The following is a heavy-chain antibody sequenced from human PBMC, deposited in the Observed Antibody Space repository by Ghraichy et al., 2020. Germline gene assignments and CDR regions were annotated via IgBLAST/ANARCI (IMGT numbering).Heavy chain of an antibody. J-gene: IGHJ6*04. CDR2: ISGSGGSI. D-gene: IGHD3-16*01. Sequence: GGSLRLSCAVSGLTFSNFAMAWVRQAPGKGLEWVSTISGSGGSIWYADSVKGRFTISRDNARNTLYLQLNSLRAEDTAVYYCARDSGSGGDDVWGKGTTVTVSS. CDR1: GLTFSNFA. V-gene: IGHV3-23*01. CDR3: ARDSGSGGDDV.